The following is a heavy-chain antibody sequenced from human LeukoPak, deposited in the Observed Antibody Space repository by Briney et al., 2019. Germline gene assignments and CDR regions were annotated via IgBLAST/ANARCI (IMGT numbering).Heavy chain of an antibody. Sequence: SETLSLTCTVSGGSISGHYWSWIRQSPWRGLEWIGNIYTSGSTNYNPSLNSQVTISIDTSKNQFSLKVSSMTAADTAVYYCASQAQDGTNNYFDPWGQGTLVTVSS. D-gene: IGHD1-7*01. CDR1: GGSISGHY. J-gene: IGHJ5*02. CDR2: IYTSGST. V-gene: IGHV4-4*09. CDR3: ASQAQDGTNNYFDP.